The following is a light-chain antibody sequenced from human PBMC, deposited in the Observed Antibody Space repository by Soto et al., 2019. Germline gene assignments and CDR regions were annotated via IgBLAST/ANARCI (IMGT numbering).Light chain of an antibody. CDR3: QQYDNLPPYT. Sequence: DIPMTQSPSSLSASVGDRVTITCQASQDISNYLNWYQQKPGKAPKLLIYDASNLETGVPSRFSGSGSGTDFTFTISSLQPEDIATYYCQQYDNLPPYTFGQGTQLEIK. CDR2: DAS. J-gene: IGKJ2*01. CDR1: QDISNY. V-gene: IGKV1-33*01.